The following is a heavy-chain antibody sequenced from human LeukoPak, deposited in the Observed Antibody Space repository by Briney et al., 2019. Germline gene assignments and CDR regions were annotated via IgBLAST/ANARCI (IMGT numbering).Heavy chain of an antibody. CDR1: GGSISSYY. CDR2: IYSSGST. D-gene: IGHD2-2*01. V-gene: IGHV4-4*07. CDR3: ARGQYHLLYWYFDL. Sequence: NTSETLSLTCTVSGGSISSYYRSWIRQPAGKGLEWIGRIYSSGSTNYNPSLKSRVTMSVDTSKNQFSLKLSSVTAADTAVYYCARGQYHLLYWYFDLWGRGTLVTVSS. J-gene: IGHJ2*01.